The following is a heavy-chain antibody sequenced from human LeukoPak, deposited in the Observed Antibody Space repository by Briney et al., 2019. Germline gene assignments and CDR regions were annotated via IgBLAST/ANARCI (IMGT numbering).Heavy chain of an antibody. Sequence: ASVKVSCKASGGTFSSYAISWVRQAPGQGLEWMGGIIPIFGTANYAQKFQGRVTITTDESTSTAYMELSSLRSEDTAVYYCAKGSYYDSSGYYYGSWGQGTLVTVSS. CDR2: IIPIFGTA. D-gene: IGHD3-22*01. CDR3: AKGSYYDSSGYYYGS. J-gene: IGHJ4*02. V-gene: IGHV1-69*05. CDR1: GGTFSSYA.